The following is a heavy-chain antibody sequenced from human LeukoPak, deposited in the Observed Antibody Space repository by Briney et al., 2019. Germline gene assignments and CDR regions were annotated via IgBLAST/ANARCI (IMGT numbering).Heavy chain of an antibody. D-gene: IGHD6-13*01. CDR3: AIIPGSSSWYRGVDY. J-gene: IGHJ4*02. Sequence: PGGSLRLSCAASGFTFSSYEMNWVRQAPRKGLEWVSYISSSGSTIYYADSVKGRFTISRDNAKNSLYLQMNSLRAEDTAVYYCAIIPGSSSWYRGVDYWGQGTLVTVSS. CDR2: ISSSGSTI. CDR1: GFTFSSYE. V-gene: IGHV3-48*03.